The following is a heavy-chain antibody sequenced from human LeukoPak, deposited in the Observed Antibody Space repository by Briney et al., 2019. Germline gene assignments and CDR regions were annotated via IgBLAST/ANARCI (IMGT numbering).Heavy chain of an antibody. Sequence: RASVKVSCKASGYTFTSYGISWVRQAPGQGLEWMGWISAYNGNTNYAQKLQGRVTMTTDTSTSTAYMELSSLRSEDTAVYCCATEAHYYDSSGYLLGYAFDIWGQGTMVTVSS. V-gene: IGHV1-18*01. J-gene: IGHJ3*02. CDR2: ISAYNGNT. D-gene: IGHD3-22*01. CDR3: ATEAHYYDSSGYLLGYAFDI. CDR1: GYTFTSYG.